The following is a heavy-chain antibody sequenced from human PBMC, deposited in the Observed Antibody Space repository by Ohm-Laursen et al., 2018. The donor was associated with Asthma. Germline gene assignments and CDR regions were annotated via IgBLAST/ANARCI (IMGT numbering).Heavy chain of an antibody. D-gene: IGHD3-3*01. Sequence: SLRLSCAASGFTFSSYGMHWVRQAPGKGLEWVAVISYDGSNKYYADSVKGRFTISRDNSKNTLYLQMNSLRAEDTAVYYCAKGKLRFLEWLSPVDVWGQGTTVTVSS. J-gene: IGHJ6*02. CDR3: AKGKLRFLEWLSPVDV. CDR2: ISYDGSNK. V-gene: IGHV3-30*18. CDR1: GFTFSSYG.